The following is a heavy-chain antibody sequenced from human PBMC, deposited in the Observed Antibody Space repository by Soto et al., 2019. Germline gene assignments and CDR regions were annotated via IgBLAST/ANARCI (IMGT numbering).Heavy chain of an antibody. Sequence: EVQLVQSGGGLVQPGGSLRLSCAASGFTFSSYEMNWVRQAPGKGLEWVSYISSSGSTIYYADSVKGRFNISRDNAKNSLYLQMNRRGAGDMAVYSCAGGQYSSGGGYFDYWGQETLVTVSS. CDR1: GFTFSSYE. CDR2: ISSSGSTI. D-gene: IGHD6-19*01. J-gene: IGHJ4*02. CDR3: AGGQYSSGGGYFDY. V-gene: IGHV3-48*03.